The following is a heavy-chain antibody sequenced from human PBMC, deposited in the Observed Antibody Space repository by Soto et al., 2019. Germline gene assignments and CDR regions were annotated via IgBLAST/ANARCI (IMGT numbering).Heavy chain of an antibody. V-gene: IGHV3-11*06. D-gene: IGHD5-18*01. CDR3: ARVDTSMDEFDY. Sequence: ESGGGLVRPGGSLRLSCAASGFSFSDYYMNWVRQAPGKGLEWLSYISTSGTYTNYADSVKGRFTISRDNARNSLYLRMNSLRVEDTAVYYCARVDTSMDEFDYWGQGPLVTVSS. CDR1: GFSFSDYY. J-gene: IGHJ4*02. CDR2: ISTSGTYT.